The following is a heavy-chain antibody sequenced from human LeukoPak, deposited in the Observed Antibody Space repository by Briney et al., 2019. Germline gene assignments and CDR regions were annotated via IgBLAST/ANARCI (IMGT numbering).Heavy chain of an antibody. CDR2: IIPIFGTA. V-gene: IGHV1-69*01. CDR1: GGTFSSYA. J-gene: IGHJ4*02. D-gene: IGHD3-10*01. CDR3: ARNGYGSGCYYLFDY. Sequence: SVKVSCKASGGTFSSYAISWVRQAPGQGLEWMGGIIPIFGTANYAQKFQGRVTITADESTSTAYMELSSLRSEDTAVYYCARNGYGSGCYYLFDYWGQGTLVTVSS.